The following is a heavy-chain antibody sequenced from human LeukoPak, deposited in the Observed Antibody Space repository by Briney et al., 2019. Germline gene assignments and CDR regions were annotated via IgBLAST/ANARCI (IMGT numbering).Heavy chain of an antibody. CDR1: GFTFSSYW. Sequence: PGGSLRLSCAASGFTFSSYWMHWVRQVPGKGLVWVARINPGGSSITYADSVKGRFTISRDNAKNTLYLQMDSLRAEDTGVYYCARWVPRYGRNYFDYWGQGTLVTVSS. CDR2: INPGGSSI. V-gene: IGHV3-74*01. D-gene: IGHD1-1*01. J-gene: IGHJ4*02. CDR3: ARWVPRYGRNYFDY.